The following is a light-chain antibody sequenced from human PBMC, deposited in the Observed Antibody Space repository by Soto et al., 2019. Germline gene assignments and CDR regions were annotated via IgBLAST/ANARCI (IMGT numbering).Light chain of an antibody. CDR3: CSYAGTNTYV. CDR2: EGS. CDR1: SSDVGSYNL. J-gene: IGLJ1*01. Sequence: QSALTQPASMSGSPGQSITISCTGTSSDVGSYNLVSWYQQHPGKAPKLIIYEGSKRPSGVFNRFSGSKSGNTASLTISGLQAEDEADYFCCSYAGTNTYVFGTGTKVTVL. V-gene: IGLV2-23*01.